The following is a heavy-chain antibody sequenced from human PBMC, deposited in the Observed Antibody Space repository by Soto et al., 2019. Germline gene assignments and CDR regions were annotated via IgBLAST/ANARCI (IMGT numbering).Heavy chain of an antibody. J-gene: IGHJ5*02. V-gene: IGHV4-34*01. Sequence: SETLSLTCAVYGGSFSGYYWSWIRQPPGKGLEWIGEINHSGSTNYNPSLKSRVTISVDTSENQLSLKLSSVTAADTAVYYCARALRSSGSYVGSGNWFDPWGQGTLVTVSS. CDR2: INHSGST. CDR1: GGSFSGYY. CDR3: ARALRSSGSYVGSGNWFDP. D-gene: IGHD3-10*01.